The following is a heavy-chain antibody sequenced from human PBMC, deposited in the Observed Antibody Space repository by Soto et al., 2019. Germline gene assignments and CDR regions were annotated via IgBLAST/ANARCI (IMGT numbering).Heavy chain of an antibody. D-gene: IGHD1-1*01. CDR2: IYYSGSA. V-gene: IGHV4-61*01. CDR3: ARERTGDPTFFDY. CDR1: GGSVSRGSYY. Sequence: QVQLQESGPGLVKPSETLSLTCTVSGGSVSRGSYYWSWIRQPPGKGLEWIGYIYYSGSATYNPSLKSRVRLSVDTFKNQFSLKLSSVTAADTAVYYCARERTGDPTFFDYWGQGTLVTVSS. J-gene: IGHJ4*02.